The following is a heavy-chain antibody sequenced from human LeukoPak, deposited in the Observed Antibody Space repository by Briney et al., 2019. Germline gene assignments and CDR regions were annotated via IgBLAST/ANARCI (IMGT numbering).Heavy chain of an antibody. V-gene: IGHV3-74*01. CDR3: ARGNNYVLDY. D-gene: IGHD1/OR15-1a*01. CDR2: LNTDGSAT. Sequence: GGSLRLSCAASGFSFSSSSMHWVRQAPEKGLVWVSRLNTDGSATRYADSVKGRFTISRDNAKNTLYLQMNSLRAEDTAAYYCARGNNYVLDYWGQGTLVTVSS. J-gene: IGHJ4*02. CDR1: GFSFSSSS.